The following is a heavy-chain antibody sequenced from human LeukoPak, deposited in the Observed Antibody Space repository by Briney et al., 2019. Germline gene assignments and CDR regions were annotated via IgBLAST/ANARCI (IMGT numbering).Heavy chain of an antibody. CDR3: ARFKRVATGKAFDY. CDR1: GYTFTSYG. CDR2: ISAYNGNT. Sequence: GASVKVSCKASGYTFTSYGVSWVRQAPGQGLEWMGWISAYNGNTNYAQKLQGRVTMTTDTSTSTAYMELRSLRSDDTAAYYCARFKRVATGKAFDYWGQGTLVTVSS. D-gene: IGHD5-12*01. V-gene: IGHV1-18*01. J-gene: IGHJ4*02.